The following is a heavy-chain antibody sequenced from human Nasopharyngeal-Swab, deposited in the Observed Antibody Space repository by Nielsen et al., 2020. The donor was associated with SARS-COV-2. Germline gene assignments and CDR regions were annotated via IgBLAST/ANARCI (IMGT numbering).Heavy chain of an antibody. CDR1: GYTFTSYA. Sequence: ASVKVSCKASGYTFTSYAIHWLRQAPGQSLEWMGWINAGDGSPRYSQKFQGRSTITRDTSATTAYMELSGLRSEDTAVYYCARVSSGRWLEYYFDYWGQGTLVTVSS. V-gene: IGHV1-3*01. CDR3: ARVSSGRWLEYYFDY. D-gene: IGHD5-24*01. CDR2: INAGDGSP. J-gene: IGHJ4*02.